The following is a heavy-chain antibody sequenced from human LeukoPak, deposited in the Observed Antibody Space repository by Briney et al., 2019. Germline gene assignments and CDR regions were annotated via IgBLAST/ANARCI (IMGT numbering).Heavy chain of an antibody. J-gene: IGHJ6*02. CDR2: ISGSGGST. CDR3: AKVKGGRPYGMDV. Sequence: PGGSLRLSCAASGFSVSRNHMSWVRQAPGKGLEWVSAISGSGGSTYYADSVKGRFTISRDNSKNTLYLQMNSLRAEDTAVYYCAKVKGGRPYGMDVWGQGTTVTVSS. CDR1: GFSVSRNH. D-gene: IGHD1-26*01. V-gene: IGHV3-23*01.